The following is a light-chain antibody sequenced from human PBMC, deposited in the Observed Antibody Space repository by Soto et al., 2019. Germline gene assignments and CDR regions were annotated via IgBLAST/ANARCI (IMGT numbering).Light chain of an antibody. CDR2: DAS. Sequence: DIVMTQSPGTLSLSPGERATLSCRASQSISSNYLAWYQQKPGQAPRLLIYDASNRATGIPARFSGSGSGTDYTLTISSLEPEDFAVYYCQQRSNWPPTFGGGTKVDIK. CDR3: QQRSNWPPT. J-gene: IGKJ4*01. V-gene: IGKV3-11*01. CDR1: QSISSN.